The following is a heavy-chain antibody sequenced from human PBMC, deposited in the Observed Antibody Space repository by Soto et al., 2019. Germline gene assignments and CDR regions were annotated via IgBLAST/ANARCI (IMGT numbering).Heavy chain of an antibody. Sequence: QVQLVESGGGVVQPGRSLRLSCAASGFTFSSYAMHWVRQAPGKGLAWVAVISYEGSNKYYAVSVKGRFTISRDNSKNTLYLQMSSLRAVDTAVYYCASTLDVWGQGTTVTVSS. CDR3: ASTLDV. V-gene: IGHV3-30-3*01. CDR1: GFTFSSYA. J-gene: IGHJ6*02. CDR2: ISYEGSNK.